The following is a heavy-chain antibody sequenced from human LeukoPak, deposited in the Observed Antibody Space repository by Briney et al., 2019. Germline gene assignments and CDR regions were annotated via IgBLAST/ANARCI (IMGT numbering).Heavy chain of an antibody. CDR2: IYYSGST. J-gene: IGHJ3*02. CDR1: GDSISSYY. V-gene: IGHV4-59*08. CDR3: ARHWAYCSGGSCYSGAFDI. Sequence: SETLSLTCTVSGDSISSYYWSWIRQPPGKGLEWIGYIYYSGSTNYNPSLKSQVTISVDTSKNQFSLKLSSVTAADTAVYYCARHWAYCSGGSCYSGAFDIWGQGTMVTVSS. D-gene: IGHD2-15*01.